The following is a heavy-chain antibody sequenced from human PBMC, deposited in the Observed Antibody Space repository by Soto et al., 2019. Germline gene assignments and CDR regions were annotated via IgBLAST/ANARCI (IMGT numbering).Heavy chain of an antibody. D-gene: IGHD5-18*01. CDR3: AKDIFPNTAMVGPSFDY. V-gene: IGHV3-23*01. CDR1: GFTFSSYA. J-gene: IGHJ4*02. Sequence: PGGSLRLSCAASGFTFSSYAMSWVRQAPGKGLEWVSAISGSGGSTYYADSVKGRFTISRDNSKNTLYLQMNSLRAEDTAVYYCAKDIFPNTAMVGPSFDYWGQGTLVTVSS. CDR2: ISGSGGST.